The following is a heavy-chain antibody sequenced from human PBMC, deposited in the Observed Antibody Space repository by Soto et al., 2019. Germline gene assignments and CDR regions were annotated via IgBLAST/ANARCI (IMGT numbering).Heavy chain of an antibody. CDR1: GFTFSSYS. Sequence: GGSLRLSCAASGFTFSSYSMNWVRQAPGKGLEWVSSISSSSSYIYYADSVKGRFTISRDSAKNSLYLQMNSLRAEDTAVYYCARDFHGWFNPWGQGTLVTVSS. CDR2: ISSSSSYI. V-gene: IGHV3-21*01. CDR3: ARDFHGWFNP. J-gene: IGHJ5*02.